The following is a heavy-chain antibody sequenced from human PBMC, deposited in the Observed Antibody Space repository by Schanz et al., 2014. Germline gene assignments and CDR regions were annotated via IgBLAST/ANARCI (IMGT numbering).Heavy chain of an antibody. Sequence: QVQLQESGPRLVKPSETLSLICTVSGGSITSSGFYWAWIRQPPGKGLEWIGSIYYNGGTPLYTPSLKSRATISADTSKSHFSLKLTSVAAADTAVYYCARQGTTRFQYYMDVWGEGTSVFVS. CDR2: IYYNGGTP. J-gene: IGHJ6*03. CDR3: ARQGTTRFQYYMDV. D-gene: IGHD1-1*01. V-gene: IGHV4-39*01. CDR1: GGSITSSGFY.